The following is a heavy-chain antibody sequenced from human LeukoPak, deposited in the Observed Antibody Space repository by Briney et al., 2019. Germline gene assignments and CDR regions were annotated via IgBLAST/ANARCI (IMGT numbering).Heavy chain of an antibody. CDR3: ARDSAIAAAGGLDY. CDR2: IWYDGSNK. Sequence: GGSLRLSCAASGFTFSSYGMHWVRQAPGKGLEWVAVIWYDGSNKYYADSVKGRFTISRDNSKNTLYLQMNGLRAEDTAVYYCARDSAIAAAGGLDYWGQGTLVTVSS. J-gene: IGHJ4*02. V-gene: IGHV3-33*01. CDR1: GFTFSSYG. D-gene: IGHD6-13*01.